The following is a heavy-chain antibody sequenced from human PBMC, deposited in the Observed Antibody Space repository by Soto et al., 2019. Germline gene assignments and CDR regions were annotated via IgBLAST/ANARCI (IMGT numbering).Heavy chain of an antibody. CDR2: IYYSGST. CDR1: GGSIRSYY. CDR3: ARNYDRGGYKAFDI. J-gene: IGHJ3*02. Sequence: SETLSLTCTVSGGSIRSYYWRWIRQPPGKGLEWIGYIYYSGSTNYNPSLKSRVTISVDTSKNQFSLKLSSVTAADTAVFYCARNYDRGGYKAFDIWGQGTMVTVSS. V-gene: IGHV4-59*01. D-gene: IGHD3-22*01.